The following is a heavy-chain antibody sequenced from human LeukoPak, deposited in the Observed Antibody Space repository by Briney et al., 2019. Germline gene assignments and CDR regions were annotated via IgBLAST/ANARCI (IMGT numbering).Heavy chain of an antibody. D-gene: IGHD1-20*01. CDR2: IRSKANSYAT. V-gene: IGHV3-73*01. CDR1: GFTFSGSA. Sequence: GGSLRLSCAASGFTFSGSAMHWVRQASGKGLEWVGRIRSKANSYATAYAASVKGRFTISRDDSKNTAYLQMNSLKTENTAVYYCTRDITGTTWDLDYWGQGTLVTVSS. CDR3: TRDITGTTWDLDY. J-gene: IGHJ4*02.